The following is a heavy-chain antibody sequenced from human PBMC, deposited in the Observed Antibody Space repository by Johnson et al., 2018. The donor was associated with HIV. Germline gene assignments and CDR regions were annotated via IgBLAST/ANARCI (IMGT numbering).Heavy chain of an antibody. J-gene: IGHJ3*01. D-gene: IGHD3-16*01. CDR1: GFTFSDYY. V-gene: IGHV3-11*04. Sequence: QMQLVESGGGVVQPGGSLRLSCAASGFTFSDYYMSWIRQAPGKGLEWVSYISSGGSSIYYADSVKGRFTISRDNAKNSLFLRMNSLRAEDTAVYYCAKDRTSWGFDAFDLWGQGTMVTVSS. CDR3: AKDRTSWGFDAFDL. CDR2: ISSGGSSI.